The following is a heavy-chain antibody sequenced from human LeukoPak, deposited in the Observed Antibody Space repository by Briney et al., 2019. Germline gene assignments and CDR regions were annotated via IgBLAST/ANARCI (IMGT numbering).Heavy chain of an antibody. CDR3: ARISSSWYLRD. CDR1: GGSISTYY. D-gene: IGHD6-13*01. V-gene: IGHV4-59*12. J-gene: IGHJ4*02. CDR2: IYHSGST. Sequence: SETLSLTCTVSGGSISTYYWTWIRQPPGKGLEWIGYIYHSGSTKYNSSLKSRVTMSVDTSKNQFSLKPSSVTAADTAVYYCARISSSWYLRDWGQGTLVTVSS.